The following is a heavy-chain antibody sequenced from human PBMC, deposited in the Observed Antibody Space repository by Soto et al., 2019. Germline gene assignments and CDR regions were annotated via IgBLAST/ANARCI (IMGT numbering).Heavy chain of an antibody. Sequence: GGSLRLSCAASGFTFSSYGMVWVRQAPGKGLEWVADIWFDGSYKYYGDSVKGRFTISRDNSKNTLYLQMDRLRAEDTAVYYCXRGIAARTSRHYYGMDVWGQGTTVTVSS. D-gene: IGHD6-6*01. J-gene: IGHJ6*02. CDR2: IWFDGSYK. V-gene: IGHV3-33*01. CDR3: XRGIAARTSRHYYGMDV. CDR1: GFTFSSYG.